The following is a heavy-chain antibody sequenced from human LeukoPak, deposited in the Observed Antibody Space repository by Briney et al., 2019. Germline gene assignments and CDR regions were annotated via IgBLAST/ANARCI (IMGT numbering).Heavy chain of an antibody. CDR2: MNAKSGHT. Sequence: ASVKVSCKASGYTFTSYHIDWVRQAPGQGPEWMGWMNAKSGHTSYAQKLEGRVTMTRDTSTNTAYMELSGLRSEDKAVYYCARGRFDNIGTYYYFYYALDVWGQGTTVTVSS. CDR1: GYTFTSYH. CDR3: ARGRFDNIGTYYYFYYALDV. J-gene: IGHJ6*02. D-gene: IGHD2/OR15-2a*01. V-gene: IGHV1-8*01.